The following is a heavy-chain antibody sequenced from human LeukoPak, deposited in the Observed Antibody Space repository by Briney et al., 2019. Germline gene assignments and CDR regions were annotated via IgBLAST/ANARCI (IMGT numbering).Heavy chain of an antibody. CDR1: GYTFTGYY. J-gene: IGHJ3*02. V-gene: IGHV1-2*02. CDR2: INPNSGGT. D-gene: IGHD2-15*01. CDR3: ANQGYSDAFDI. Sequence: ASVKVSYKASGYTFTGYYMHWVRQAPGQGLEWMGWINPNSGGTNYAQKFQGRVTMTRDTSISTAYMELSSLRSEDTAVYYCANQGYSDAFDIWGQGTMVTVSS.